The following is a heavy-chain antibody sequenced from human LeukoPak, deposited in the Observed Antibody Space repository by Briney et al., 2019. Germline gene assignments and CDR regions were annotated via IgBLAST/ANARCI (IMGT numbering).Heavy chain of an antibody. CDR2: FDPEDGET. J-gene: IGHJ5*02. D-gene: IGHD2-21*01. Sequence: ASEKVSCKVSGYTLTELSMHWVRHAPGKGLEWRGGFDPEDGETIYAQKFQGRVTMTEDTSTDTAYMELSSLRSEDTAVYYCATDLVGYPLRLRMGFDPWGQGTLVTVSS. V-gene: IGHV1-24*01. CDR1: GYTLTELS. CDR3: ATDLVGYPLRLRMGFDP.